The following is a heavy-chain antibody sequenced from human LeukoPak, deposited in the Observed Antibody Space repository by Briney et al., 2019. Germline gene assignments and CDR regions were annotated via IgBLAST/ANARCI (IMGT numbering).Heavy chain of an antibody. CDR1: GFTVSSNY. CDR2: IYAGGGT. D-gene: IGHD5-12*01. J-gene: IGHJ3*02. CDR3: ARNVDYGFDI. Sequence: PGGSLRLSCAASGFTVSSNYMSWVRQAPGKGLEWVSVIYAGGGTYYADCVKGRLTISRDNSKNTLFLQMNSLRAEDTAVYSCARNVDYGFDIWGQGTMVTVSS. V-gene: IGHV3-66*02.